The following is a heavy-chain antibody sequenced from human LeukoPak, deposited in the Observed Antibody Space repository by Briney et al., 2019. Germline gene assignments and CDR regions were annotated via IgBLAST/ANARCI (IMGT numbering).Heavy chain of an antibody. CDR1: GFTFSSYW. J-gene: IGHJ4*02. D-gene: IGHD3-22*01. V-gene: IGHV3-74*01. CDR2: INSDGSST. CDR3: VRDWGYDSSGYWQKYFDT. Sequence: GGSLRLSCAASGFTFSSYWMHWVRQAPGKGLVWVSRINSDGSSTSYADSVKGRFTISRDNAKNTLYLQMNSLRAEDTAVYYCVRDWGYDSSGYWQKYFDTWGQGTLVTVSS.